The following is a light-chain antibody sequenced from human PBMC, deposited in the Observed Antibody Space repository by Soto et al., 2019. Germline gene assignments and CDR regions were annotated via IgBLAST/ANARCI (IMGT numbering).Light chain of an antibody. CDR3: QHYNSYSEA. J-gene: IGKJ1*01. CDR1: QDISNY. Sequence: DIQMTQSPPSLSVSVGDRVTITCQASQDISNYLHWYQQKPGKAPKLLIYKASTLKSGVPSRFSGSGSGTEFTLTISSLRPDDFATYYCQHYNSYSEAFGQGTKVDIK. V-gene: IGKV1-5*03. CDR2: KAS.